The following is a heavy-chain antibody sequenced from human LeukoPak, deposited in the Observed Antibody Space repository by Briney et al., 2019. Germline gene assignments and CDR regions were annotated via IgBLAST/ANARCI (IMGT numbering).Heavy chain of an antibody. J-gene: IGHJ1*01. CDR1: GGSISSYY. Sequence: SETLSLTCTVSGGSISSYYWSWIRQPPGKGLEWIGYIYDSGSANYNPSLKSRVTILVDTSKNQFSLKLSSVTAADTAVYYCARGRGSSWALFQHWGQGTLATVSS. D-gene: IGHD6-13*01. CDR2: IYDSGSA. V-gene: IGHV4-59*01. CDR3: ARGRGSSWALFQH.